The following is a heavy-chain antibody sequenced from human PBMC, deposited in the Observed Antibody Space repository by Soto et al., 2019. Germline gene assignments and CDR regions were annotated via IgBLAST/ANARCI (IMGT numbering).Heavy chain of an antibody. CDR1: GFTFSSYA. Sequence: EVQLLESGGGLVQPGGSLRLSCAASGFTFSSYAMSWVRQAPGKGLEWVSAISGSGGSTYYADSVKGRFTISRDNSKNTLYLQMNSLRAEDTAVYYCAKDSPRESIQMEGYYYGMDVWGQGTTVTVSS. J-gene: IGHJ6*02. CDR2: ISGSGGST. CDR3: AKDSPRESIQMEGYYYGMDV. V-gene: IGHV3-23*01. D-gene: IGHD3-3*01.